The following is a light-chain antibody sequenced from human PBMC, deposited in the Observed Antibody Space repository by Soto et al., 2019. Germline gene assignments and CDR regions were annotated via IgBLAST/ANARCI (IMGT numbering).Light chain of an antibody. Sequence: DTQMTQPPSTLSASVGDRVTLICLASQSISTLLAWYQQKPGKAPKLLISGASSLESGVPSRFSGSGSGTEFTLTISSLQAEDFATYYCQHYNSYSEAFGQGTKVDIK. CDR2: GAS. V-gene: IGKV1-5*02. J-gene: IGKJ1*01. CDR1: QSISTL. CDR3: QHYNSYSEA.